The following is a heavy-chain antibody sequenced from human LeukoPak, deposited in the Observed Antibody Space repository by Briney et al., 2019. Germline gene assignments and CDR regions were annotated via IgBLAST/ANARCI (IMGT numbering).Heavy chain of an antibody. Sequence: GASVKVSCKASGYIFTGYYIHWVRQAPGQGLELMGWINPNSCATKFAQKFQGRVTMTRDTSISTAYMELSRLRYDDTALYYCARGSPPRRNYDSRGYYSYYFDYWGQGTLVTVSS. CDR1: GYIFTGYY. J-gene: IGHJ4*02. V-gene: IGHV1-2*02. D-gene: IGHD3-22*01. CDR3: ARGSPPRRNYDSRGYYSYYFDY. CDR2: INPNSCAT.